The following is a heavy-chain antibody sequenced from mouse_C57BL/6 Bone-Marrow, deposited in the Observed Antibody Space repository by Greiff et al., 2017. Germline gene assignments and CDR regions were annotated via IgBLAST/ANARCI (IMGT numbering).Heavy chain of an antibody. Sequence: VQRVESDAELVKPGASVKISCKVSGYTFTDHTIHWMKQRPEQGLEWIGYIYPRDGSTKYNEKFKGKATLTADKSSSTAYMQLNSLTSEDSAVYFCARWYYGSSYWFAYWGQGTLVTVSA. V-gene: IGHV1-78*01. CDR1: GYTFTDHT. J-gene: IGHJ3*01. CDR3: ARWYYGSSYWFAY. CDR2: IYPRDGST. D-gene: IGHD1-1*01.